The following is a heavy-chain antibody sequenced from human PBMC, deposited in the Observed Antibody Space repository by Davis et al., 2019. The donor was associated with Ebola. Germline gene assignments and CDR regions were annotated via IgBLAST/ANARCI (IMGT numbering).Heavy chain of an antibody. CDR2: IRSKANSYAT. CDR1: GFTFSGSA. J-gene: IGHJ4*02. Sequence: GESLKISCAASGFTFSGSAMHWVCQASGKGLEWVGRIRSKANSYATAYAASVKGRFTISRDDSKNTAYLQMNSLKTEDTAVYYCTTTTVTTDYWGQGTLVTVSS. D-gene: IGHD4-17*01. CDR3: TTTTVTTDY. V-gene: IGHV3-73*01.